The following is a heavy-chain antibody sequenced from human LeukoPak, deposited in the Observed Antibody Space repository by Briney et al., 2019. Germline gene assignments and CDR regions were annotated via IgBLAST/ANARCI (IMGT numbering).Heavy chain of an antibody. D-gene: IGHD1-26*01. CDR1: GFPFSSYW. J-gene: IGHJ4*02. Sequence: GGSLRLSCVASGFPFSSYWMTWVRQAPGKGLEWVANIKQDGSEKYYVDSVKGRFTISRDNAKNSLYLQMNSLRAEDTAVYYCAREGVSESYYGYWGQGTLVTVSS. V-gene: IGHV3-7*01. CDR3: AREGVSESYYGY. CDR2: IKQDGSEK.